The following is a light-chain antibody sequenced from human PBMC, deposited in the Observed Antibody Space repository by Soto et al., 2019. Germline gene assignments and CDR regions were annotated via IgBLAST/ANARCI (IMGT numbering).Light chain of an antibody. CDR2: ENN. J-gene: IGLJ2*01. CDR1: SSNIGNNY. V-gene: IGLV1-51*02. Sequence: QSVLTQPPSVSAAPGQKVTISCSGSSSNIGNNYVSWYQQLPGTAPKLLIYENNKRPSGIPDRFSGSKSGTSATLGITGLQTGDEADYYCGTWGSSLSAEVFGGGTKLTVL. CDR3: GTWGSSLSAEV.